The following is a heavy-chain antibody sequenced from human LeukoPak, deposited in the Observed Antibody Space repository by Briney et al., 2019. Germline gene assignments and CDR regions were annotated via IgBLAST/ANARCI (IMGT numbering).Heavy chain of an antibody. CDR3: ARDQGYDFWSGYRWFDP. V-gene: IGHV1-69*01. CDR2: IIPFFGTP. CDR1: GGTFSSYA. D-gene: IGHD3-3*01. J-gene: IGHJ5*02. Sequence: SVKLFCKASGGTFSSYAISWVRQAPGQGLELVGGIIPFFGTPNYAQKFQGRVTITADESTSTAYMELSSLRSEDTAVYYCARDQGYDFWSGYRWFDPWGQGALVTVSS.